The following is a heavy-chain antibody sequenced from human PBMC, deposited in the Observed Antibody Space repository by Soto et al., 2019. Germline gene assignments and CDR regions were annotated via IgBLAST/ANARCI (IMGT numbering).Heavy chain of an antibody. J-gene: IGHJ4*02. V-gene: IGHV3-23*01. D-gene: IGHD6-6*01. CDR1: GFTFSSYA. CDR2: LSGSGGST. CDR3: AKDSTAYSSAYDFDS. Sequence: EVQLLESGGGLVQPGGSLRLSCAASGFTFSSYAMSWVRQAPGKGLEWVSTLSGSGGSTYSADSVNGRFTISRENSKNTLYLPMNSLRAEDTAVYYCAKDSTAYSSAYDFDSWGQGTLVTVSS.